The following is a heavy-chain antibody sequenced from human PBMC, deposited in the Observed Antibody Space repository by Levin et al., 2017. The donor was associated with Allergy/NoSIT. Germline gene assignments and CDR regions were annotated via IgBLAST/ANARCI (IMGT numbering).Heavy chain of an antibody. D-gene: IGHD6-13*01. CDR1: GGPVSSDSYY. J-gene: IGHJ3*01. V-gene: IGHV4-61*01. Sequence: PSETLSLTCTVSGGPVSSDSYYWSWIRQPPGKGLEWIGYIFYSGSADYNPSLKSRVTISLDTPKNQFSLSLSSVSVADTAAEYCAREGQAGYSRSPSIFDVWGQGTTVTVSS. CDR3: AREGQAGYSRSPSIFDV. CDR2: IFYSGSA.